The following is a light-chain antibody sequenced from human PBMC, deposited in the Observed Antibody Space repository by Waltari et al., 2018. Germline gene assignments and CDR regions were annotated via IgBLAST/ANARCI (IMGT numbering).Light chain of an antibody. V-gene: IGLV3-1*01. CDR1: KLEDKY. J-gene: IGLJ2*01. CDR2: QDS. CDR3: QAWDSISDVV. Sequence: YELTQPPSVSVSPGQTVSITCSGGKLEDKYVCWYQQKTGQSPGWGMHQDSRRPSGIPERCSGSSSGNTATLTISGTQAMDEADYYCQAWDSISDVVFGGGTRLTVL.